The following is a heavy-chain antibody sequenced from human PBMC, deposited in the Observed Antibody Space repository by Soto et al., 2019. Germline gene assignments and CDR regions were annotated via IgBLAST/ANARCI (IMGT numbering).Heavy chain of an antibody. J-gene: IGHJ6*02. CDR3: ARDGYMVRGVMDCYYYYGMDV. D-gene: IGHD3-10*01. CDR1: GYTFTGYY. V-gene: IGHV1-2*04. CDR2: INPNSGGT. Sequence: ASVKVSCKASGYTFTGYYMHWVRQAPGQGLEWMGWINPNSGGTNYAQQFQGWVTMTRDTSISTAYMELRRLRSDDTAVYYCARDGYMVRGVMDCYYYYGMDVWGQGTLVTVSS.